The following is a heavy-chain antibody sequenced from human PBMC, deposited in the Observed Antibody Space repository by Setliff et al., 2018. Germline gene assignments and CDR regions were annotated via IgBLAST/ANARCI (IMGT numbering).Heavy chain of an antibody. D-gene: IGHD3-16*01. Sequence: ASETLSLTCSVSGASISTTYYYWDWIRQSPEKGLEWIGTIYQNGITYYNPSVKSRVTISVDKSKNQFSLKLASVTAADTAVYYCARYPSKLPELGIYGWIDYWGLGTLVTVSS. CDR3: ARYPSKLPELGIYGWIDY. V-gene: IGHV4-39*07. CDR2: IYQNGIT. J-gene: IGHJ4*02. CDR1: GASISTTYYY.